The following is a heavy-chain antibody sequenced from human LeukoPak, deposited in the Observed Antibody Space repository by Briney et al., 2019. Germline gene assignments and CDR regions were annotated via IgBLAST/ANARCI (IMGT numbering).Heavy chain of an antibody. J-gene: IGHJ4*02. D-gene: IGHD3-22*01. V-gene: IGHV1-18*01. CDR2: ISAYNGNT. Sequence: ASVKVSCKASGYTFTSYGISWVRQAPGQGLEWMGWISAYNGNTNYAQKLQGRVTMTTDTSTSTAYMELRSLRSDDTAVYYCATRLRYYYDSSGSSDYWGQGTLVTVSS. CDR1: GYTFTSYG. CDR3: ATRLRYYYDSSGSSDY.